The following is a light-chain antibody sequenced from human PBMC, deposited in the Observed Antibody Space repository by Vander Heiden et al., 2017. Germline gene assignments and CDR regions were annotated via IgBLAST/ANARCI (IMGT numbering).Light chain of an antibody. CDR1: QSVTSSY. CDR3: QQYGSSPRT. CDR2: GAS. J-gene: IGKJ1*01. Sequence: IVLTQPPGTLSLSPGERATLSCRASQSVTSSYLAWYQQTPGQAPRLLIYGASSRATGIPDRFSGSGSGTDFTLTISRLEPEDFAVYYCQQYGSSPRTFGQGTKVEIK. V-gene: IGKV3-20*01.